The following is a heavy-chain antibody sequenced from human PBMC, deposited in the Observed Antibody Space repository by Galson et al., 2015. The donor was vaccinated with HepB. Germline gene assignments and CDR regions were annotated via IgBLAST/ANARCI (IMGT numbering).Heavy chain of an antibody. D-gene: IGHD4-23*01. CDR3: TRDTTVVTRGDAFDI. J-gene: IGHJ3*02. CDR2: IRSKAYGGTT. V-gene: IGHV3-49*03. Sequence: SCAASGFTFGDYAMSWFRQAPGKGLEWVGFIRSKAYGGTTEYAASVKGRFTISRDDSKSIAYLQMNSLKTEDTAVYYCTRDTTVVTRGDAFDIWGQGTMVTVSS. CDR1: GFTFGDYA.